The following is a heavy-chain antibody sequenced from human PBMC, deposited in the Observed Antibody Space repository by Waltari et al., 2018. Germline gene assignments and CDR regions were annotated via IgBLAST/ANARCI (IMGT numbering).Heavy chain of an antibody. CDR3: AKDEAINTFLAHSYNWFDP. D-gene: IGHD3-16*01. CDR2: IWFDGNTK. V-gene: IGHV3-30*01. Sequence: QVQLLESGGGVVQPGRSLRLSCAASGFTFSSYTMHWVRQAPGKGPEWVALIWFDGNTKYYSDSVKGRFTISRDNSKSTLYLQMNSLRSEDTAVYYCAKDEAINTFLAHSYNWFDPWGQGTLVTVSS. J-gene: IGHJ5*02. CDR1: GFTFSSYT.